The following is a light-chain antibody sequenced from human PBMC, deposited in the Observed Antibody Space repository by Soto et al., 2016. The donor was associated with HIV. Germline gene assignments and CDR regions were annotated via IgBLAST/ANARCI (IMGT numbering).Light chain of an antibody. CDR3: QAWDSGRV. CDR1: KLGDKY. CDR2: EDK. Sequence: SYELTQPPSVSVSPGQTASITCSGDKLGDKYVCWYQQKPGQSPVLVIYEDKKRPSGIPERFPGSNSGNTATLTISGTQTMDEADYYCQAWDSGRVFGGGTKLTVL. V-gene: IGLV3-1*01. J-gene: IGLJ3*02.